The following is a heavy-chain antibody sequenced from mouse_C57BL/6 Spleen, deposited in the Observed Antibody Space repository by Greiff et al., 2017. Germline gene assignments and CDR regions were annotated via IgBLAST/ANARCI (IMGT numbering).Heavy chain of an antibody. CDR3: ARLLNSYCDY. CDR1: GYAFSSYW. CDR2: IYPGDGDT. D-gene: IGHD1-3*01. Sequence: VQLQQSGAELVKPGASVKISCKASGYAFSSYWMNCVKQRPGKGLEWIGQIYPGDGDTNYNGKFKGQATLTADKSSSTSYMQLSSLTSEDSAVYFCARLLNSYCDYWGQGTTLTVSS. J-gene: IGHJ2*01. V-gene: IGHV1-80*01.